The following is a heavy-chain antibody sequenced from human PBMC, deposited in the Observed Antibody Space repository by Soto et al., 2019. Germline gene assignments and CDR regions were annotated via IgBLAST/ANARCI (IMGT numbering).Heavy chain of an antibody. CDR2: IGTAGDT. V-gene: IGHV3-13*01. J-gene: IGHJ4*02. Sequence: PGWSLRLACASSVFTFISYDMQWVRQATGKGLEWVSAIGTAGDTYYPGSVKGRFTISRENAKNSLYLQMNSLRAGDTAVYYCARVSPDTAMTAGFDYWGQGTLVTVSS. D-gene: IGHD5-18*01. CDR3: ARVSPDTAMTAGFDY. CDR1: VFTFISYD.